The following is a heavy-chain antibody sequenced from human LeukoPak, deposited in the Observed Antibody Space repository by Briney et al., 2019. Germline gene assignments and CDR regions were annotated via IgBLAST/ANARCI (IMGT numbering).Heavy chain of an antibody. CDR3: ARGPHGGFVIIPTEF. J-gene: IGHJ4*02. CDR2: IDSSSSYI. CDR1: GFTYSSYW. D-gene: IGHD3-3*01. V-gene: IGHV3-21*01. Sequence: GGSLRLSCAASGFTYSSYWMNWVRQAPGKGLGWVSSIDSSSSYIYYADSVKGRFTISRANAKNSLFLQMNSLRAEDTAVYYCARGPHGGFVIIPTEFWGQGTLVTVSS.